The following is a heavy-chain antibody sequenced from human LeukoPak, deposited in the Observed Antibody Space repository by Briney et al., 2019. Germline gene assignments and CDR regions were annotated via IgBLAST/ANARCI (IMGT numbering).Heavy chain of an antibody. J-gene: IGHJ3*02. V-gene: IGHV3-74*01. CDR2: INSDGSST. CDR3: VRDGYSYGFMLAFDI. D-gene: IGHD5-18*01. Sequence: PGGSLRLSCAASGFTFSAYNMNWVRQAPGKGLVWVSRINSDGSSTSYADSVKGRFTISRDSAKNTLYLQMNSLRAEDTAVYYCVRDGYSYGFMLAFDIWGLGTRVTVSS. CDR1: GFTFSAYN.